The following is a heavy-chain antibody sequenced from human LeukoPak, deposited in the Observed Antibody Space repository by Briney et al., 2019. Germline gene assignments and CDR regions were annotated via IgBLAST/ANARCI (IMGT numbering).Heavy chain of an antibody. CDR1: GGSISSYY. CDR3: ARASSGWAGDAFDI. V-gene: IGHV4-59*01. D-gene: IGHD6-19*01. Sequence: SETLSLTCTVSGGSISSYYWSWIRQPPGKGLEWIGYIYYSGSINYNPSLKSRVTISVDTSKNQFSLKLSSVTAADTAVYYCARASSGWAGDAFDIWGQGTMVTVSS. J-gene: IGHJ3*02. CDR2: IYYSGSI.